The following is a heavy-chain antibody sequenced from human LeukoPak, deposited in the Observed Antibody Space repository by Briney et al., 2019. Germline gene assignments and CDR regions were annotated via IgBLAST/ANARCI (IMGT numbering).Heavy chain of an antibody. CDR2: IYYSGST. D-gene: IGHD6-19*01. CDR3: ASSGWYEGGVY. CDR1: GGSISNTNYY. V-gene: IGHV4-39*02. J-gene: IGHJ4*02. Sequence: SETLSLTCTVSGGSISNTNYYWGWIRQPPGKGLEWIGTIYYSGSTYYNPSLKSRVTISVDTSKNHFSLKLSSVTAADTAVYYCASSGWYEGGVYWGQGTLVTVSS.